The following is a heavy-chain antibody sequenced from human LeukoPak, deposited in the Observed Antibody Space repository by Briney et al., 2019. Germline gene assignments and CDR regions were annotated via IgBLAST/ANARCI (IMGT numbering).Heavy chain of an antibody. CDR3: ARDGNYYGSGSYS. J-gene: IGHJ4*02. D-gene: IGHD3-10*01. Sequence: GGSLRLSCAASVFTFSDYYMSWIRQAPGKGLEWVSYISSSSSYTNYADSVKGRFTISRDNAKNSLYLQMNSPRAEDTAVYYCARDGNYYGSGSYSWGQGTLVTVSS. CDR2: ISSSSSYT. V-gene: IGHV3-11*06. CDR1: VFTFSDYY.